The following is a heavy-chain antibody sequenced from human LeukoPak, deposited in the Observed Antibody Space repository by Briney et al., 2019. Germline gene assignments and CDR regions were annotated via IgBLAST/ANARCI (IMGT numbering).Heavy chain of an antibody. Sequence: PSETLSLTCTVSGGSISSGGYYWSWIRQPAGKGLEWIGRIYTSGSTNYNPSLKSRVTISVDTSKNQFSLKLSSVTAADTAVYYCARDSVTIFGVVIPGDYWGQGTLVTVSS. CDR2: IYTSGST. V-gene: IGHV4-61*02. CDR1: GGSISSGGYY. CDR3: ARDSVTIFGVVIPGDY. D-gene: IGHD3-3*01. J-gene: IGHJ4*02.